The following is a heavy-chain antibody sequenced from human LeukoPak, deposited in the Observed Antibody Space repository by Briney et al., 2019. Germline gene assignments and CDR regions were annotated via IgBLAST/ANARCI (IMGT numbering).Heavy chain of an antibody. D-gene: IGHD5-12*01. CDR3: ARDKYSGYDN. Sequence: RGSLRLSCAASGFTFSSYGMHWVRQPPGKGLEWVAVITYDGSNRYYADSVKGRFTISRDNSKNTLYLQMNSLRAEDTAVYYCARDKYSGYDNWGQGTLVTVSS. J-gene: IGHJ4*02. V-gene: IGHV3-30*03. CDR1: GFTFSSYG. CDR2: ITYDGSNR.